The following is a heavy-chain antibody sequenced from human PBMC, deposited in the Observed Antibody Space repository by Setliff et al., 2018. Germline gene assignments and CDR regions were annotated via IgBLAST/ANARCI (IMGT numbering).Heavy chain of an antibody. Sequence: SETLSLTCTVSGASIGSGSHYWSWIRQPAGRGLEWIGRIYTSGTTNYSLSLKSRVSISSDTSKNVISLKLNSVTAADTAVYFCAREYVVISFVRNTHSHYGMDVWGQGTTVTVSS. CDR1: GASIGSGSHY. CDR2: IYTSGTT. D-gene: IGHD2-21*01. CDR3: AREYVVISFVRNTHSHYGMDV. J-gene: IGHJ6*02. V-gene: IGHV4-61*02.